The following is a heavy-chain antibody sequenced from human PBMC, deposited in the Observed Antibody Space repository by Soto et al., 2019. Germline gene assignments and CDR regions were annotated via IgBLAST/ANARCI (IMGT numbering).Heavy chain of an antibody. V-gene: IGHV1-69*04. CDR1: GGTFSSYT. J-gene: IGHJ4*02. CDR2: IIPILGIA. CDR3: ARDRLLRIAVAGTSDFDY. D-gene: IGHD6-19*01. Sequence: SVKVSCKASGGTFSSYTISWVRQAPGQGLEWMGRIIPILGIANYAQKFQGRVTITADKSTSTAYMELSSLRSEDTAVYYYARDRLLRIAVAGTSDFDYWGQGTLVTVSS.